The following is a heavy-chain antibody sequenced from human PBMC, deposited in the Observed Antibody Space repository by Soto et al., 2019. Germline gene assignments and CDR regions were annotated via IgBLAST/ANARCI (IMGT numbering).Heavy chain of an antibody. CDR2: ISVYHGNT. V-gene: IGHV1-18*01. J-gene: IGHJ6*02. CDR1: GYKFKNYG. CDR3: VRDLPLYYDASTGSYFYYAMDV. Sequence: VQLVQSGDEVKKPGASVQVSCKASGYKFKNYGISWVRQAPGQGLEWMAWISVYHGNTKYAQKFQGRVSMTTDTSTSTAYMEWSSLTSDDTAVYYCVRDLPLYYDASTGSYFYYAMDVWGQGTPVTVPS. D-gene: IGHD3-9*01.